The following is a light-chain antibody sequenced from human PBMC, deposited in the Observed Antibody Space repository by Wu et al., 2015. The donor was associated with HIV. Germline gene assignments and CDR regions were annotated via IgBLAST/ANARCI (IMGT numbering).Light chain of an antibody. CDR1: QRVSTF. CDR3: HQRTTWPRT. Sequence: DIVLTQSPATLSLSPGDRATLSCRASQRVSTFVAWYLHRPGQAPRLVVYGASNRATGIPARFSGSGSETDFTLTISSLEPEDFAVYYCHQRTTWPRTFGQGTKVEVK. J-gene: IGKJ1*01. V-gene: IGKV3-11*01. CDR2: GAS.